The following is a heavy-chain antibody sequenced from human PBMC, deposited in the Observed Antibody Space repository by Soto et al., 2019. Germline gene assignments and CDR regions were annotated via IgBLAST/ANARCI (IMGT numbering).Heavy chain of an antibody. CDR1: GFSFSSYA. Sequence: EVQLVDSGGDLIQPGGSVRLACAASGFSFSSYAMVWVRQAPGKGLELVSGISARGGTPYFPDALKGRLTSSRDNTKNVLSLEMNSLHTEDTGTYFCAKGSIEDSASVDNWGQGTLVLVSS. J-gene: IGHJ4*02. D-gene: IGHD1-26*01. CDR3: AKGSIEDSASVDN. V-gene: IGHV3-23*04. CDR2: ISARGGTP.